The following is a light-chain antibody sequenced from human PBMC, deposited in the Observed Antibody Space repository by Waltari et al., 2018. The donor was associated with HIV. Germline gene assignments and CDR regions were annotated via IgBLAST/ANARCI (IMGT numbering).Light chain of an antibody. CDR3: SSYTSSSTLRV. CDR1: ISAVGGYNY. CDR2: DVS. V-gene: IGLV2-14*03. J-gene: IGLJ1*01. Sequence: QSALTQPASVSGSPGQPLTISCTGTISAVGGYNYVSWYQQHPGKAPKLMIYDVSNRPSGVSNRFSGSKSGNTASLTISGLQAEDEADYYCSSYTSSSTLRVFGTGTKVTVL.